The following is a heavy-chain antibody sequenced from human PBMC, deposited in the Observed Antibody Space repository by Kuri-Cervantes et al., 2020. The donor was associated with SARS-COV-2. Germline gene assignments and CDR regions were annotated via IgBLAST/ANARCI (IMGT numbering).Heavy chain of an antibody. Sequence: GESLKISCAASGFTFSSYAMRWVRQAPGKGLEWVSAISGSGGSTYYADSVKGRFTISRDNSKNTLYLQMNSLRAEDTAVYYCAKEFSGSYWTGNFDYWGQGTLVTVSS. CDR2: ISGSGGST. CDR3: AKEFSGSYWTGNFDY. D-gene: IGHD1-26*01. J-gene: IGHJ4*02. CDR1: GFTFSSYA. V-gene: IGHV3-23*01.